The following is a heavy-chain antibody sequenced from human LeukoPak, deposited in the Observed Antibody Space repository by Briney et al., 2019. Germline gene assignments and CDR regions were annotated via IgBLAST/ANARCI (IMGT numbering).Heavy chain of an antibody. CDR2: IYYSGST. J-gene: IGHJ4*02. CDR3: ARWLSTGYFDY. Sequence: SETLSLTCTVSAYSITSSDWWGWIRQPPGKGLEWIGYIYYSGSTYYNPSLKSRVTMSLDTSKNQFSLKLTSVTAVDTAVYYCARWLSTGYFDYWGQGTLVTVSS. V-gene: IGHV4-28*01. CDR1: AYSITSSDW. D-gene: IGHD1-1*01.